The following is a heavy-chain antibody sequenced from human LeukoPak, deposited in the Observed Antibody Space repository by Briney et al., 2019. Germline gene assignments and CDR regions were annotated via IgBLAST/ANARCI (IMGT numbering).Heavy chain of an antibody. D-gene: IGHD1-1*01. V-gene: IGHV3-9*01. CDR3: AKATGVSGNDFDY. J-gene: IGHJ4*02. CDR2: ISWNSGSI. Sequence: GGSLRLSCAASGFTFDDYGMHWVRQAPGKGLEWVSGISWNSGSIDFADSVKGRFTISRGNAKNSLYLQMNSLRAEDTAFYYCAKATGVSGNDFDYWGQGTLVTVSS. CDR1: GFTFDDYG.